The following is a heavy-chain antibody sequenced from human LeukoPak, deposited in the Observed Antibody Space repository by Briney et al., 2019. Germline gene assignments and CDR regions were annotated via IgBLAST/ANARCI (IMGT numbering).Heavy chain of an antibody. D-gene: IGHD1-20*01. CDR3: ARVKYNWNRRDAFDI. CDR2: INHSGST. J-gene: IGHJ3*02. V-gene: IGHV4-4*02. Sequence: SETLSLTCGVSGGSISNTNWWTWVRQPPGKGLEWSGEINHSGSTNYNPSLKSRVTISVDTSKNQFFLKLSSVTAADTAVYYCARVKYNWNRRDAFDIWGQGTMVTVSS. CDR1: GGSISNTNW.